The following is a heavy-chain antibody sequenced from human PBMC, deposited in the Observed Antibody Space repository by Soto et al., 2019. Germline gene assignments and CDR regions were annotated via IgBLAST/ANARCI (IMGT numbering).Heavy chain of an antibody. CDR3: ARANLHYGSGTTFDY. CDR2: IYYSGST. J-gene: IGHJ4*02. V-gene: IGHV4-59*01. D-gene: IGHD3-10*01. Sequence: SETLSLTCSVSGGSISSYYWSWIRQPPGKGLEWIGYIYYSGSTNYNPSLKSRVTISVDTSKNQFSLKLSSVTAADTAVYYCARANLHYGSGTTFDYWGQGTLVTVSS. CDR1: GGSISSYY.